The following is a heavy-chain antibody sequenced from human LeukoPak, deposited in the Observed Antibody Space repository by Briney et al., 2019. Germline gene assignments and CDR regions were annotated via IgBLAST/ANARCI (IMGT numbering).Heavy chain of an antibody. V-gene: IGHV3-74*01. CDR3: ARDKGYSIDQ. CDR2: INGDGSST. J-gene: IGHJ5*02. Sequence: PGRSLRLSCAASGFAFNTYWMHWVRQAPGTGLVWVSRINGDGSSTSYADFVRGRFTISRDNAKNTLYLQMNSLRAEETAIYYCARDKGYSIDQWGQGTLVTVSS. D-gene: IGHD5-18*01. CDR1: GFAFNTYW.